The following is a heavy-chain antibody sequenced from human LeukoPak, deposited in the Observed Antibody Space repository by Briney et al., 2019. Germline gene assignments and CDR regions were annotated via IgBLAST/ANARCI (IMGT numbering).Heavy chain of an antibody. CDR3: ARFYGDYFSDY. CDR1: SGSISSSSYY. CDR2: IYYSGST. Sequence: SETLSLTCTVSSGSISSSSYYWGWIRQPPGKGLEWIGSIYYSGSTNYNPSLKSRVTMSVDTSKNQFSLKLTSVTAADTAVYYCARFYGDYFSDYWGQGTLVTVSS. V-gene: IGHV4-39*07. D-gene: IGHD4-17*01. J-gene: IGHJ4*02.